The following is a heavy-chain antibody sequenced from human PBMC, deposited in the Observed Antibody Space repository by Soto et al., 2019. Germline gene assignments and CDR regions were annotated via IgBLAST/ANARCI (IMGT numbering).Heavy chain of an antibody. D-gene: IGHD5-18*01. CDR2: MHYTGFS. Sequence: SETLSLTCSFSGDSVTSHYLTWIRQSPEKGLEWIGYMHYTGFSHYNPSLKSRLTLSVDRSKNQFTLQLTSVTVADTAVYYCARGSRYSYAHSTDYWGQGTLVTVSS. V-gene: IGHV4-59*02. CDR1: GDSVTSHY. J-gene: IGHJ4*02. CDR3: ARGSRYSYAHSTDY.